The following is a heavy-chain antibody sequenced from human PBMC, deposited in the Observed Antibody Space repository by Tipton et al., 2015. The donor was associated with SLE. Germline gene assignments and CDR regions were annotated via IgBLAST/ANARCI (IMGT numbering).Heavy chain of an antibody. D-gene: IGHD1-26*01. J-gene: IGHJ5*02. CDR3: ARGIGEWELPSWFDP. V-gene: IGHV4-34*01. CDR2: INHSGST. Sequence: TLSLTCAVYGGSFSGYYWSWIRQPPGKGLEWIGEINHSGSTNYNPSLKSRVTISVDTSKNQFSLKLSSVTAADTAVYYCARGIGEWELPSWFDPWGQGTLVTVSS. CDR1: GGSFSGYY.